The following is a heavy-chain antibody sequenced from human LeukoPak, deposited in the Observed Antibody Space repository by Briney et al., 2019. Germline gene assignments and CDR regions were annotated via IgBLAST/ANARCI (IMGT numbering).Heavy chain of an antibody. D-gene: IGHD5-12*01. V-gene: IGHV3-11*01. CDR3: ARHRDIVATAAAFDI. Sequence: GGSLRLSCAASGFTFSDYYMSWIRQAPGKGLEWVSYISSSGSTIYYADSVKGRFTISRDNAKNSLYLQMNSLRAEDTAVYYCARHRDIVATAAAFDIWGQGTMVTVSS. CDR1: GFTFSDYY. J-gene: IGHJ3*02. CDR2: ISSSGSTI.